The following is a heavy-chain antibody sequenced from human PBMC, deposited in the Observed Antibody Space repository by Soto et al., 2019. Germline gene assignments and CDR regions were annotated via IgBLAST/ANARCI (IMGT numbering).Heavy chain of an antibody. CDR1: GFTFSSYA. J-gene: IGHJ4*02. D-gene: IGHD5-12*01. CDR2: ISDTT. V-gene: IGHV3-23*01. CDR3: AKYDRIRMVYDTVAAPDY. Sequence: GGSLRLSCAASGFTFSSYAMSRVRQAPGKGLEWVSSISDTTYYADSVKGRFTISRDNSKNTLYLQMNSLRAEDTAVYYCAKYDRIRMVYDTVAAPDYWGQGTLVTVSS.